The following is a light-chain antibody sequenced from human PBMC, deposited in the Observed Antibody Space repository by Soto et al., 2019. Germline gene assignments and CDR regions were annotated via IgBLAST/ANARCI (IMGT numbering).Light chain of an antibody. Sequence: DIQMTQSPSTLSASVGDRVTITCRATQSISTWLAWYQQKPGKAPKLLIYDASSLEGGVPSRFSGSGSGTEFTLTISRLQPDDFATYYCQQYYSYWTFGQGTKVEIK. CDR3: QQYYSYWT. J-gene: IGKJ1*01. CDR2: DAS. CDR1: QSISTW. V-gene: IGKV1-5*01.